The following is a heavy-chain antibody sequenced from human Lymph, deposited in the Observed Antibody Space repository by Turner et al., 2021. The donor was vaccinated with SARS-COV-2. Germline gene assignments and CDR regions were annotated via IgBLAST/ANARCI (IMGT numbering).Heavy chain of an antibody. CDR2: IHHSGKT. D-gene: IGHD2-15*01. CDR1: VGSISSSNW. CDR3: ATKYCSGGSCSYFDY. V-gene: IGHV4-4*02. J-gene: IGHJ4*02. Sequence: QVQLQESGPGLVKPSGTLFPTCAVFVGSISSSNWWSWVRQPPGKGMEWIGEIHHSGKTNYNPSLKRRVTISVDKSMNQFSLKLSSVTAADTALYYCATKYCSGGSCSYFDYWGQGTLVTVSS.